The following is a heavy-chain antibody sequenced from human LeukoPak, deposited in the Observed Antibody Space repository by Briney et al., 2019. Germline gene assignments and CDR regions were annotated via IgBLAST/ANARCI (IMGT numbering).Heavy chain of an antibody. D-gene: IGHD3-16*01. CDR1: GGSVSSGSYY. CDR2: IYYSGST. CDR3: ARNRRPGGAVTTPTFDY. Sequence: PSETLSLTCTVSGGSVSSGSYYWSWIRQPPGKGLEWIGYIYYSGSTNYNPSLKSRVTISVDTSKNQFSLKLSSVTAADTAVYYCARNRRPGGAVTTPTFDYWGQGTLVTVSS. V-gene: IGHV4-61*01. J-gene: IGHJ4*02.